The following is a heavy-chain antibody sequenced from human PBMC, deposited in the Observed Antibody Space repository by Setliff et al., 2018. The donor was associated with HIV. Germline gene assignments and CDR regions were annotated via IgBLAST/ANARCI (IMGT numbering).Heavy chain of an antibody. CDR3: ARLPRIALSGTFGWFDP. V-gene: IGHV4-39*01. D-gene: IGHD6-19*01. Sequence: SETLSLTCTVSGGTINRSGYYWGWIRQPPGKGLEWIGSIYYSGSTYYNPSFNSLVTISVDTSKNQFSLKLYSVTAADTAMYYCARLPRIALSGTFGWFDPWGQGTLVTVSS. CDR2: IYYSGST. CDR1: GGTINRSGYY. J-gene: IGHJ5*02.